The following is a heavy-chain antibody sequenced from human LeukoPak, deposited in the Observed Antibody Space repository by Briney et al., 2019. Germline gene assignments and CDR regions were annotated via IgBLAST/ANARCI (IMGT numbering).Heavy chain of an antibody. CDR2: ISSSGGST. D-gene: IGHD6-19*01. V-gene: IGHV3-23*01. J-gene: IGHJ6*02. Sequence: AGSLRLSCAAYGFTFSSYHMSWVRQAPGKGLEWVSAISSSGGSTYYGDSETDRFAISRDNSKNTLYLQMNSLIGEETAVYYCAKDRPVPSSGWSRDYYYYGIDVWGQGTTVTV. CDR3: AKDRPVPSSGWSRDYYYYGIDV. CDR1: GFTFSSYH.